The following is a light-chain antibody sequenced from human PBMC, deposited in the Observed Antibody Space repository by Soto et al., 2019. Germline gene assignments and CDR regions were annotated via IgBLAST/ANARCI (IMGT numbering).Light chain of an antibody. CDR1: QSISTW. J-gene: IGKJ1*01. CDR2: YAS. V-gene: IGKV1-5*01. CDR3: QQYNSYPWT. Sequence: DIQMTQSPSTLSASVGDRVTIACRASQSISTWLAWYQQKPSKAPKLLIYYASNLESGVPSRFSGSGSGTEFTLTISSLQPDDFATYYCQQYNSYPWTCGQGTEVEI.